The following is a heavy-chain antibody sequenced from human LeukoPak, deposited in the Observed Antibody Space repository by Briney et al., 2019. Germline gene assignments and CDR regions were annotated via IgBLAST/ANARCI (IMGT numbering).Heavy chain of an antibody. CDR2: IKQDGNEK. Sequence: GGSLRLSCAASGFTFSTSWMIWVRQAPGKGLGWVANIKQDGNEKYYVDSVRGRFTIPRDNAKNSLFLQMNSLRVEDTAMYYCARGSYSRGGSFDYWGQGTPVTVSS. D-gene: IGHD6-13*01. V-gene: IGHV3-7*01. J-gene: IGHJ4*02. CDR1: GFTFSTSW. CDR3: ARGSYSRGGSFDY.